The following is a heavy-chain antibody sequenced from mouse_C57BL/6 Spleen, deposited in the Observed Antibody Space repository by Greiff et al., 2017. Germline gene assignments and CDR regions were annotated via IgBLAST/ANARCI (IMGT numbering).Heavy chain of an antibody. CDR2: IYPGSGST. V-gene: IGHV1-55*01. CDR3: ARRGYYGSSYGPYAMDY. J-gene: IGHJ4*01. Sequence: QVQLQQPGAELVKPGASVKMSCKASGYTFTSYWITWVKQRPGQGLEWIGDIYPGSGSTNYNEKFKSKATLTVDTSSSTAYMQLSSLTSEDSAVYYCARRGYYGSSYGPYAMDYWGQGTSVTVSS. CDR1: GYTFTSYW. D-gene: IGHD1-1*01.